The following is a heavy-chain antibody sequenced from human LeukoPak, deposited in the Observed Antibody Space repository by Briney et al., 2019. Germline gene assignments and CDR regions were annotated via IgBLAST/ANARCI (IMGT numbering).Heavy chain of an antibody. Sequence: KPSETLSLTCAVSGYSISSGYYWGWIRQPPGKGLEWIGSIYHSGSTYYNPSLKSRVTISVDTSKNQFSLKLSSVTAADTALYYCARTGSGHCSGSTSCYTGYYYYSMDVWGKGTTVTVSS. CDR1: GYSISSGYY. V-gene: IGHV4-38-2*01. CDR3: ARTGSGHCSGSTSCYTGYYYYSMDV. J-gene: IGHJ6*03. CDR2: IYHSGST. D-gene: IGHD2-2*02.